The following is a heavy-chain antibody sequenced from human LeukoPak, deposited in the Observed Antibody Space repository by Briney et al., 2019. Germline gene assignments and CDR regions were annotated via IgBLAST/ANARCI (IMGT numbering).Heavy chain of an antibody. J-gene: IGHJ4*02. CDR3: AKDHSSSWYRLDY. Sequence: GGSLRLSCTASGYTFSSYAMQWVRQAPGKGLEWVAVISHEGRNKYYADPVKGRFSISRDNSKNTLSLQMSSLRAEDTALYYCAKDHSSSWYRLDYWGQGTLVTVSS. V-gene: IGHV3-30*04. D-gene: IGHD6-13*01. CDR1: GYTFSSYA. CDR2: ISHEGRNK.